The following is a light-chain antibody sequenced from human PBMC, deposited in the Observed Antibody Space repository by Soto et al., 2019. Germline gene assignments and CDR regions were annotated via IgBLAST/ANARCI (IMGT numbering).Light chain of an antibody. CDR2: DAT. V-gene: IGKV1-5*01. Sequence: QMTQSTSTLSAYVGDRVTITCRASHSIESWLAWYQQRPGQAPKLLISDATNLISGVTPRFSGSASGPQFTLTISSLHPDDAGTYYCPQYMSVWWTFGPGTRVEVK. J-gene: IGKJ1*01. CDR1: HSIESW. CDR3: PQYMSVWWT.